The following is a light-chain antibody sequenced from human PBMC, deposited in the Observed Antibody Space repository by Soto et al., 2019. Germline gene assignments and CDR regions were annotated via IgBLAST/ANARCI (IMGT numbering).Light chain of an antibody. V-gene: IGKV1-5*03. CDR1: QGISSF. CDR3: QHYNSYSEA. Sequence: IQLTQSPSFLSASVGDRVTITCRASQGISSFLAWYQQKPGKAPKLLIYKASTLKSGVPSRFSGSGSGTEFTLTISSLQPDDFATYYCQHYNSYSEALGQGTKVDIK. J-gene: IGKJ1*01. CDR2: KAS.